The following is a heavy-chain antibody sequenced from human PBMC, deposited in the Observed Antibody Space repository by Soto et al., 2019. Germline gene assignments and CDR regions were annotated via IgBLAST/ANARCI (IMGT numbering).Heavy chain of an antibody. CDR2: VYHSGTT. CDR3: TRSLYSSSWYAGS. J-gene: IGHJ4*02. Sequence: ASETLSLTCGFSGYSIISGYYRGWIRQPPGKGLEWIGSVYHSGTTYYNPSLKSRVTISLDTSKNQFSLRLTSVTAADTAMYFCTRSLYSSSWYAGSWGQGTLVTVSS. V-gene: IGHV4-38-2*01. CDR1: GYSIISGYY. D-gene: IGHD6-13*01.